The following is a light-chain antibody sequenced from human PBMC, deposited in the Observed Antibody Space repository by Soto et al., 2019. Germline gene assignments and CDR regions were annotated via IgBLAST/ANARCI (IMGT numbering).Light chain of an antibody. V-gene: IGLV2-14*01. J-gene: IGLJ1*01. Sequence: QSALTQPASVSGSPGQSITISCTGTSSDIGDNNFVSWYQQYPGKAPKLIIFEVTARPSGISNRFSGSKSGNTASLTISGLQAEDEADFYCSSYTTSSTYVFGTGTKVTVL. CDR1: SSDIGDNNF. CDR2: EVT. CDR3: SSYTTSSTYV.